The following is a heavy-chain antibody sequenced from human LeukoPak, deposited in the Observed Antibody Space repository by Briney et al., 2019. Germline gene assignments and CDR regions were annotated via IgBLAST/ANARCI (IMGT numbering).Heavy chain of an antibody. V-gene: IGHV3-53*05. CDR3: AIGDGLGKLSSSFEY. D-gene: IGHD3-16*02. CDR1: GFTVSSNY. J-gene: IGHJ4*02. CDR2: IYSGGST. Sequence: GGSLRLSCAASGFTVSSNYMSWVRQAPGKGLEWVSVIYSGGSTYYADSVKGRFTISRDNSKNTLYLQMNSLRAEDTAVYYCAIGDGLGKLSSSFEYWGQGTLVTVSS.